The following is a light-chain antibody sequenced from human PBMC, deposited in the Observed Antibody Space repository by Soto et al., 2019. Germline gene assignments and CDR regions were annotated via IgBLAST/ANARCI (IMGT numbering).Light chain of an antibody. Sequence: QSALTQPASVSGSPGQSITISCTGTSSDVGGYNYVSWYQQYPGKAPKLMIYEVSNRPSGVSNRFSGSKSGNTASPTISGLQAEDEADYYCSSYTSSSTYVFGAGTKVTVL. CDR2: EVS. V-gene: IGLV2-14*01. CDR3: SSYTSSSTYV. J-gene: IGLJ1*01. CDR1: SSDVGGYNY.